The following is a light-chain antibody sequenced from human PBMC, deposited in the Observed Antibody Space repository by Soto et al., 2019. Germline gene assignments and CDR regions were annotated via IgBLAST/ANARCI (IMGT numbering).Light chain of an antibody. CDR1: SSDVGGYNY. Sequence: QSVLTQPASVSGSPGQSITISCTGTSSDVGGYNYVSWYQQHPGKAPKLMIYEVSTRPSGVSNRFSASKSGNTASLTISGLQAEDEADYYCSSYTSSSTHVFGPGTQVTVL. J-gene: IGLJ1*01. CDR2: EVS. CDR3: SSYTSSSTHV. V-gene: IGLV2-14*01.